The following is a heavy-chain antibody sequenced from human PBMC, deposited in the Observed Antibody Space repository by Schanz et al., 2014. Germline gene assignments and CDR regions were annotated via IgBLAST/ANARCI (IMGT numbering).Heavy chain of an antibody. CDR3: ARDSGSHYLVDY. CDR2: MNPNSGNT. V-gene: IGHV1-18*01. Sequence: GPEVKEPGASVKVSCEASRYTFNTYGLNWVRQAPGQGLEWMGWMNPNSGNTGYAQKFQGRVTMTADTSTSTAYIELHILTSEDTAVYYCARDSGSHYLVDYWGQGTLVTVSS. D-gene: IGHD1-26*01. CDR1: RYTFNTYG. J-gene: IGHJ4*02.